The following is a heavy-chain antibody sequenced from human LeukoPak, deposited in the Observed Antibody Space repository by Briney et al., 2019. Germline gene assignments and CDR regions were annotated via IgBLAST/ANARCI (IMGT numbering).Heavy chain of an antibody. CDR3: ARGTRRHYDGSGYYYGEFDY. V-gene: IGHV4-59*01. J-gene: IGHJ4*02. D-gene: IGHD3-22*01. CDR1: DDSIKSYF. CDR2: VFYSGST. Sequence: PSETLSLTCTVSDDSIKSYFWTWIRQSPGKGLEWLGYVFYSGSTSYNPSLRSRLTMSVDTSKSQFSLNLNSVTTADTAVYYCARGTRRHYDGSGYYYGEFDYWGQGILVTVSS.